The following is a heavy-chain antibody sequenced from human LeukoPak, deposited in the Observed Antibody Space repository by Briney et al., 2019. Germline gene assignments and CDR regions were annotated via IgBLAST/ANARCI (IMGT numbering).Heavy chain of an antibody. J-gene: IGHJ4*02. CDR2: IYHGGST. CDR1: GYSISSGYY. V-gene: IGHV4-38-2*02. D-gene: IGHD2/OR15-2a*01. CDR3: ARVPSRIRERAGYDY. Sequence: SETLSLTCTVSGYSISSGYYWGWIRQPPGKGLEWIGSIYHGGSTYYNPSLKSRVTISVDTSKNQFSLKLSSVTAADTAVYYCARVPSRIRERAGYDYWGQGTLVTVSS.